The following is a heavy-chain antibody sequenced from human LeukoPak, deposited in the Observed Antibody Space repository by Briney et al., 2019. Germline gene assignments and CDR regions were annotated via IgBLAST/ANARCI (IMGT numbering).Heavy chain of an antibody. CDR1: GGSISSGGYS. V-gene: IGHV4-30-4*07. CDR2: IYYSGST. Sequence: SETLSLTCAVSGGSISSGGYSWSWIRQPPGKGLEWIGYIYYSGSTYYNPSLKSRVTISVDTSKNQFSLKLSSVTAADTAVYYCARYYGSGSFVDYWGQGTLVTVSS. CDR3: ARYYGSGSFVDY. D-gene: IGHD3-10*01. J-gene: IGHJ4*02.